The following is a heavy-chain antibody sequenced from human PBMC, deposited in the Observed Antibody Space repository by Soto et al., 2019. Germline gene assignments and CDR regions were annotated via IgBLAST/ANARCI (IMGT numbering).Heavy chain of an antibody. CDR2: MNPNSGNT. CDR3: ARGLRITIFGVVNFRFDP. D-gene: IGHD3-3*01. J-gene: IGHJ5*02. V-gene: IGHV1-8*01. CDR1: GYTFTSYD. Sequence: RASVKVSCKASGYTFTSYDINWVRQATGQGLEWMGWMNPNSGNTGYAQKFQGRVTMTRNTSISTAYMELSSLRSEDTAVYYCARGLRITIFGVVNFRFDPWGQGTLVTVSS.